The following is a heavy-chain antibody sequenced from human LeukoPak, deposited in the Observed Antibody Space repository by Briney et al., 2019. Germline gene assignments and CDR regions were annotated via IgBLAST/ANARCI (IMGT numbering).Heavy chain of an antibody. CDR2: VYYTGSA. D-gene: IGHD6-13*01. V-gene: IGHV4-59*08. CDR3: ARPRIAATFDGFDI. J-gene: IGHJ3*02. Sequence: NPSETLSLTCTVSGGSISSYYWSWIRQPPGKGLEWIAYVYYTGSANYNPSLKSRVTISVDTSKKQFSLNLTSVTAADTAVYYCARPRIAATFDGFDIWGQGTMVTVSS. CDR1: GGSISSYY.